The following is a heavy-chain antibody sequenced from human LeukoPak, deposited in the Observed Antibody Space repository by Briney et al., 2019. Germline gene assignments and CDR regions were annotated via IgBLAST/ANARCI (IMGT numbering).Heavy chain of an antibody. D-gene: IGHD6-19*01. Sequence: PGGSLRLSCAASGFTFSSYAMHWVHQAPGKGLEYVSAISSNGGSAYYANSVKGRFTISRDNSKNTLYLQMGSLRAEDMAVYYCARGMEQWLPDYFDYWGQGTLVTVSS. CDR1: GFTFSSYA. V-gene: IGHV3-64*01. J-gene: IGHJ4*02. CDR2: ISSNGGSA. CDR3: ARGMEQWLPDYFDY.